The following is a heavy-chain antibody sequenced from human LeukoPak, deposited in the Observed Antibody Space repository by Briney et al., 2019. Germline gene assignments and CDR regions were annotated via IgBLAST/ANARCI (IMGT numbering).Heavy chain of an antibody. CDR1: GFTFDDCA. J-gene: IGHJ3*02. Sequence: PGGSLRLSCAASGFTFDDCAMHWVRQAPGKGLEWVSGITWNSGSIGYADSVKGRFTISRDNAKNSLYLQMNSLRVEDTALYYCAKGSDYYDNSGFKDAFDIWGQGTMVTVSS. V-gene: IGHV3-9*01. CDR2: ITWNSGSI. CDR3: AKGSDYYDNSGFKDAFDI. D-gene: IGHD3-22*01.